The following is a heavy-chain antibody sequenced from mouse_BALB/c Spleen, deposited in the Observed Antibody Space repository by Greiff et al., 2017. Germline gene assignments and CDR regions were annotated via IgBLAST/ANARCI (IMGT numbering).Heavy chain of an antibody. CDR3: ARTLLLDYAMDY. V-gene: IGHV5-17*02. J-gene: IGHJ4*01. Sequence: DVQLVESGGGLVQPGGSRKLSCAASGFTFSSFGMHWVRQAPEKGLEWVAYISSGSSTIYYADTVKGRFTISRDNPKNTLFLQMTSLRSEDTAMYYCARTLLLDYAMDYWGQGTSVTVSS. CDR2: ISSGSSTI. D-gene: IGHD2-10*01. CDR1: GFTFSSFG.